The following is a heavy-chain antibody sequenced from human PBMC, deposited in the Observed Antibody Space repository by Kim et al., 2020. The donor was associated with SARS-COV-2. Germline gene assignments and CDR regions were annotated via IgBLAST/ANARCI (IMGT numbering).Heavy chain of an antibody. Sequence: RKSRVPISVDTSKTQFSLKLSSVTAADTAVYYCAREFGRYSSSWPDAFDIWGQGTMVTVSS. V-gene: IGHV4-34*01. CDR3: AREFGRYSSSWPDAFDI. D-gene: IGHD6-13*01. J-gene: IGHJ3*02.